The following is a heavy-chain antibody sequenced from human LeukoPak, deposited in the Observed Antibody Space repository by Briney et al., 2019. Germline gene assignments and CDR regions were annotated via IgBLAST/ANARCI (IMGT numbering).Heavy chain of an antibody. CDR2: ISAYNGNT. V-gene: IGHV1-18*01. D-gene: IGHD2-15*01. CDR1: GYTFSSYD. CDR3: ARDLAGGYCSGGSCYDFDY. Sequence: ASVKVSCKASGYTFSSYDISWVRQAPGQGLEWMGWISAYNGNTNYAQKFQGRVTMTRDTSTSTVYMELSSLRSEDTAVYYCARDLAGGYCSGGSCYDFDYWGQGTLVTVSS. J-gene: IGHJ4*02.